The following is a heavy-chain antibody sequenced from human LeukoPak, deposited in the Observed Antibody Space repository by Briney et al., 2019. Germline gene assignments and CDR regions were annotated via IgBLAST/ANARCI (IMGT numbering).Heavy chain of an antibody. Sequence: GGSLRLSCAASGFTLSSYAMSWVRQAPGKGLEWVSGISGSGGSTYYADSVKGRFTISRDNSKNTLYLQMNSLRAEDTAVYYCAKDRWIQLWYDAFDIWGQGTMVTVSS. CDR2: ISGSGGST. D-gene: IGHD5-18*01. CDR1: GFTLSSYA. CDR3: AKDRWIQLWYDAFDI. V-gene: IGHV3-23*01. J-gene: IGHJ3*02.